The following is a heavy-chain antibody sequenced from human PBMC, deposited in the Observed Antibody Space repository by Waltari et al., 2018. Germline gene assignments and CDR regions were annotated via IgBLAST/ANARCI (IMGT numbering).Heavy chain of an antibody. CDR2: ISYDGSNK. V-gene: IGHV3-30*01. J-gene: IGHJ4*02. CDR1: GFTFSSYA. CDR3: ARAYVDTAMVLDY. D-gene: IGHD5-18*01. Sequence: QVQLVESGGGVVQPGRSLRLSCAASGFTFSSYAMHWVRQAPGKGLEWVAVISYDGSNKYYADSGKGRFTISRDNSKNTLYLQMNSLRAEDTAVYYCARAYVDTAMVLDYWGQGTLVTVSS.